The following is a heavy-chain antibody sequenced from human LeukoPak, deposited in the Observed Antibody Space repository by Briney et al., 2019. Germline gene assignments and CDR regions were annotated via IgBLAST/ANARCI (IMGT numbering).Heavy chain of an antibody. D-gene: IGHD3-3*01. CDR2: ISWNSGSI. V-gene: IGHV3-9*03. CDR3: ANGLYDFWSGFAFDI. Sequence: PGRSLRLSCAASGFTFDDYAMHWVRQAPGKGLEWVSGISWNSGSIGYADSVKGRFTISRDNAKNSLYLQMNSLRAEDMALYYCANGLYDFWSGFAFDIWGQGTMVTVSS. J-gene: IGHJ3*02. CDR1: GFTFDDYA.